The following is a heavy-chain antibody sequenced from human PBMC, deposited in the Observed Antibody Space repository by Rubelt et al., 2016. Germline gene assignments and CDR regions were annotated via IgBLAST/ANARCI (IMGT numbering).Heavy chain of an antibody. J-gene: IGHJ4*02. D-gene: IGHD1-14*01. Sequence: EVQLLESGGGLVQPGGSLRLSCAASGFTFSIYAMTWVRQAPGKGLEWVSTVSGGGDAAFYADSVKGRFTISKDNSRNTVYLQMNNRRVEDTSVDYCAKGAGDFDYCGQGALVTVSS. V-gene: IGHV3-23*01. CDR1: GFTFSIYA. CDR2: VSGGGDAA. CDR3: AKGAGDFDY.